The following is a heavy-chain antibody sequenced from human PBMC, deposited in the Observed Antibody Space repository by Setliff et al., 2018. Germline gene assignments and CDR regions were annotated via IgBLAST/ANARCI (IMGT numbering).Heavy chain of an antibody. CDR3: TRDQDYYGMDV. V-gene: IGHV3-23*01. J-gene: IGHJ6*02. CDR1: GFTFSSYA. Sequence: GGSLRLSCAASGFTFSSYAITWVRQAPGKGLEWVSMMSGSAQTTYYADSVKGRFTISRDNTKNSLYLQMNSLRGEDTAVYHCTRDQDYYGMDVWGQGTTVTVSS. CDR2: MSGSAQTT.